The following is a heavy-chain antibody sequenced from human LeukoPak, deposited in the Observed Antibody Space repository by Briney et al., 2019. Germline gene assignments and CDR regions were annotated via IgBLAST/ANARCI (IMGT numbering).Heavy chain of an antibody. J-gene: IGHJ6*02. V-gene: IGHV3-23*01. CDR2: MSGSGDST. D-gene: IGHD3-10*01. CDR1: GFTFSGPA. CDR3: TRDRWFGELFYAMDV. Sequence: PGGSLRLSCAASGFTFSGPAMNWVRQAPGKGLEWVSTMSGSGDSTSYADSVKGRFTISRDNSKNTLSLEMNGLRGEDTAVYYCTRDRWFGELFYAMDVWGQGTTVTVSS.